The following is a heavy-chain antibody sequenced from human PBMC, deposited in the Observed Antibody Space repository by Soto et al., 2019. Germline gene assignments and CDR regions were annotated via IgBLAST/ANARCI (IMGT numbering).Heavy chain of an antibody. CDR1: GYTLTELS. Sequence: QVQLVQSGAEVKKPGASVKVSCKVSGYTLTELSMHWVRQAPGKGLEWLGGFDPEDGETIYAQKFQGRVTMTEDTSTDTAYMELSRLRSEDTAVYYCATFVVVPAAMDYWFDPWGQGTLVTVSS. D-gene: IGHD2-2*01. CDR2: FDPEDGET. V-gene: IGHV1-24*01. J-gene: IGHJ5*02. CDR3: ATFVVVPAAMDYWFDP.